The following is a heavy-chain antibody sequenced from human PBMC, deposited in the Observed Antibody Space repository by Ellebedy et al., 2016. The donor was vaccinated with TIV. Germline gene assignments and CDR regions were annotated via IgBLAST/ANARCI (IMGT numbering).Heavy chain of an antibody. CDR3: ARGRTYERVVVAATLDY. D-gene: IGHD2-15*01. CDR1: GGSFSGYY. CDR2: INHSGST. Sequence: SETLSLTXAVYGGSFSGYYWSWIRQPPGKGLEWIGEINHSGSTNYNPSLKSRVTISVDTSKNQFSLKLSSVTAADTAVYYCARGRTYERVVVAATLDYWGQGTLVTVSS. J-gene: IGHJ4*02. V-gene: IGHV4-34*01.